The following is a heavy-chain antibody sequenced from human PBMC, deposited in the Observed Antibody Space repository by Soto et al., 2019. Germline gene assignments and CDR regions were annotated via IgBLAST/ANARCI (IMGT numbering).Heavy chain of an antibody. Sequence: QVQLVQSGAEVKKPGASVKVSCKASGYTFTSYGISWVRQAPGQGLEWMGWISAYNGNTNYAQKLQGRVTMTTDTSTSRAYRELRSLRSDDTAVYYCAAGGYCSSTSCYSGRYYYYGRDVLGQGTTVTVSS. V-gene: IGHV1-18*04. CDR2: ISAYNGNT. D-gene: IGHD2-2*02. CDR3: AAGGYCSSTSCYSGRYYYYGRDV. CDR1: GYTFTSYG. J-gene: IGHJ6*02.